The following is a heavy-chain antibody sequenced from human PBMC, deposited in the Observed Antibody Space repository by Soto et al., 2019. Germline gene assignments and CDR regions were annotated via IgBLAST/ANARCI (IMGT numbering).Heavy chain of an antibody. Sequence: WGTLTLSCAVSGFTFSSFALSWVRQAAGKGLEWVAGIGGYGDPTYYADSVKGRFTVSRNNCKTTVYLQMSSLRDEETAIYYCANAQPLSNSDLWNGYSDHWGQGT. D-gene: IGHD3-3*01. V-gene: IGHV3-23*01. CDR3: ANAQPLSNSDLWNGYSDH. CDR1: GFTFSSFA. J-gene: IGHJ4*02. CDR2: IGGYGDPT.